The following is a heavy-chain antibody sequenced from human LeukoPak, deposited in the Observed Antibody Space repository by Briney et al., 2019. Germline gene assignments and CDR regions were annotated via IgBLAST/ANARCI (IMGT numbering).Heavy chain of an antibody. CDR2: ISWNSDNI. CDR3: ASMRWLQSSVDY. Sequence: GGSLRLSCAASGFTFDDYAMHWVRQAPGKGLEWVSGISWNSDNIAYADSVKGRFTISRDNAKNTLYLQMNSLRAEDTAVYYCASMRWLQSSVDYWGQGTLVTVSS. D-gene: IGHD5-24*01. V-gene: IGHV3-9*01. CDR1: GFTFDDYA. J-gene: IGHJ4*02.